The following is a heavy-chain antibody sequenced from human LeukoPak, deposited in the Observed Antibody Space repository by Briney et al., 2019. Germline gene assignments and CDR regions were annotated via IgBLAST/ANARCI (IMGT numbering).Heavy chain of an antibody. CDR3: ARESSFCFDY. D-gene: IGHD2/OR15-2a*01. CDR2: ISSSASTI. J-gene: IGHJ4*02. Sequence: GGSLRLSCAASGFTFSSYEMNWVRQAPGKGLEWVSYISSSASTINYADSVKGRFTISRDNAKNSLYLQMNSLRAEDTAVYYCARESSFCFDYWGQGTLLTISS. CDR1: GFTFSSYE. V-gene: IGHV3-48*03.